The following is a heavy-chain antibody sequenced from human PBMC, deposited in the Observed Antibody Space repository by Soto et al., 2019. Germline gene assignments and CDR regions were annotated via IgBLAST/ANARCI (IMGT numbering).Heavy chain of an antibody. D-gene: IGHD3-22*01. V-gene: IGHV4-31*03. CDR3: ARNYYDSSGPRFWANDAFDI. J-gene: IGHJ3*02. Sequence: SSETLSLTCTVSGGSISSGGYYWSWIRQHPGKGLEWIGYIYYSGSTYYNPSLKSRVTISVDTSKNQFSLKLSSVTAADTAVYYCARNYYDSSGPRFWANDAFDIWGQGTMVTVSS. CDR1: GGSISSGGYY. CDR2: IYYSGST.